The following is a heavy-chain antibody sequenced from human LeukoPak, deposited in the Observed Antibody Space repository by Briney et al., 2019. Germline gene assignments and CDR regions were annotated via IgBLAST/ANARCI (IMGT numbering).Heavy chain of an antibody. CDR3: PRDRWYGDYPPYYYYFGMDV. CDR2: ISSSSSYI. D-gene: IGHD4-17*01. CDR1: GFTFSSYS. V-gene: IGHV3-21*01. Sequence: GGSLRLSCAASGFTFSSYSMNWVRQAPGKGLEWVSSISSSSSYIYYADSVKGRFTISRDNAKNSLYLQMNSLRAEDTAVYYCPRDRWYGDYPPYYYYFGMDVWGQGTTVTVSS. J-gene: IGHJ6*02.